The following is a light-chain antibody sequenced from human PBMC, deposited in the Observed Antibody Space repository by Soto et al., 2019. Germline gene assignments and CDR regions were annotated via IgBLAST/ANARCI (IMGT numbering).Light chain of an antibody. Sequence: EIVMTQSPVTLSVSPGGRATLSCRASQSVSSALAWYQQKPGQSPRPLIYAASTRATGVPARFSGSGSGTDFTLTISSLQSEDFAVYYCQQYKDWPPYTFGQGTKLEIK. J-gene: IGKJ2*01. CDR3: QQYKDWPPYT. CDR2: AAS. V-gene: IGKV3-15*01. CDR1: QSVSSA.